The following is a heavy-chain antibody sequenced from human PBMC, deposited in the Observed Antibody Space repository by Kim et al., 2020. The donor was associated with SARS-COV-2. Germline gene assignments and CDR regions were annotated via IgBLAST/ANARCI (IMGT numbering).Heavy chain of an antibody. D-gene: IGHD6-13*01. Sequence: PPLKSRVTVSVDTSKNQFSMKLSSVTAADTAVYYCASPSIAAAGSHVDYWGQGTLVTVSS. V-gene: IGHV4-39*01. J-gene: IGHJ4*02. CDR3: ASPSIAAAGSHVDY.